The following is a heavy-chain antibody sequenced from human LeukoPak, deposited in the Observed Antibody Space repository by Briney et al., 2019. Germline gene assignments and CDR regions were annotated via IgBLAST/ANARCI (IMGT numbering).Heavy chain of an antibody. CDR2: IHHSAGT. J-gene: IGHJ4*02. CDR3: AKDLGSNPGY. V-gene: IGHV4-55*08. Sequence: SETLSLTCALSGESITGDNWWSWVRQAPGKGLEWIGEIHHSAGTNYNPSLRSRVTMSIDSSQDQFYLHLQSVTAADTGMYFCAKDLGSNPGYWGQGTLVTVSS. D-gene: IGHD4-11*01. CDR1: GESITGDNW.